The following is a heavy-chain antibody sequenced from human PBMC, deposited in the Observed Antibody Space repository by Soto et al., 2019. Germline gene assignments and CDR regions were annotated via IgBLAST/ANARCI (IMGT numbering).Heavy chain of an antibody. J-gene: IGHJ4*02. V-gene: IGHV4-34*01. D-gene: IGHD3-9*01. Sequence: SETLSLTCVVYDGPLIGYYWSWIRQPPGKGLEWIGEINHSGNTNYNPSLNPSLKSRVTISVDASKNQFSLNLRSVTATDTAVYYCARYGKSYYYDITKYYFDSWGQGTPVTVSS. CDR1: DGPLIGYY. CDR3: ARYGKSYYYDITKYYFDS. CDR2: INHSGNT.